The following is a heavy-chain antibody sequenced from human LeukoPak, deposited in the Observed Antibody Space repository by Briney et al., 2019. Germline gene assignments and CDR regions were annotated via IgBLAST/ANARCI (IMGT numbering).Heavy chain of an antibody. V-gene: IGHV3-48*03. D-gene: IGHD3-22*01. Sequence: GGSLRLSCAASGFTFSFYALHWVRQAPGKGLEWVSYISSTGSTIYYADSVKGRFTISRDNAKNSLYLQMNSLRAEDTAVYYCASDYYDRSQYWGQGALVTVSS. J-gene: IGHJ4*02. CDR1: GFTFSFYA. CDR2: ISSTGSTI. CDR3: ASDYYDRSQY.